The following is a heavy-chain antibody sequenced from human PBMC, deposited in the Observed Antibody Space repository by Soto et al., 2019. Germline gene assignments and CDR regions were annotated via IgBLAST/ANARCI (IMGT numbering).Heavy chain of an antibody. V-gene: IGHV1-69*13. CDR2: IIPIFGTA. CDR1: GGTFSSYA. Sequence: ASVKVSCKASGGTFSSYAISWVRQAPGQGLEWMGGIIPIFGTANYAQKFQGRVTITADESTSTAYMELSSLRSEDTAVYYCARDASSSWYEYYFDYWGQGTLVTVSS. D-gene: IGHD6-13*01. CDR3: ARDASSSWYEYYFDY. J-gene: IGHJ4*02.